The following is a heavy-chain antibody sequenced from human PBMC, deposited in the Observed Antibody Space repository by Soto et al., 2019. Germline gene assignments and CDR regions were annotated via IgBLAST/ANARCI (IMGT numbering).Heavy chain of an antibody. V-gene: IGHV3-23*01. J-gene: IGHJ6*03. CDR2: ISGSGGST. CDR1: GFTFSSYA. Sequence: GSLRLSCAASGFTFSSYAMSWVRQAPGKGLEWVSAISGSGGSTYYADSVKGRFTISRDNSKNTLYLQMNSLRAEDTAVYYCAKDGYCSSTSCYYYYYYMDVWGKGTTVTVSS. CDR3: AKDGYCSSTSCYYYYYYMDV. D-gene: IGHD2-2*01.